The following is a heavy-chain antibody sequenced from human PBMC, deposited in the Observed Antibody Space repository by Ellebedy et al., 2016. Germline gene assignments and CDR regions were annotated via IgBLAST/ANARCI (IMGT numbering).Heavy chain of an antibody. CDR3: AREGRLGGMDV. Sequence: GGSLRLSCAASGFTFSISAIHWVRQAPGKGLEWMSVISFDGSNEYYADSVKGRFTISRDNSKNTLYLQMNTLGPEDTAVYYCAREGRLGGMDVWGQGTTVTVSS. V-gene: IGHV3-30-3*01. CDR2: ISFDGSNE. CDR1: GFTFSISA. J-gene: IGHJ6*02. D-gene: IGHD6-25*01.